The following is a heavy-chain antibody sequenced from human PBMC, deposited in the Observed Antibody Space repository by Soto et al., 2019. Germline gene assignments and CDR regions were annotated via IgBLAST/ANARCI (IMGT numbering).Heavy chain of an antibody. V-gene: IGHV1-69*01. CDR3: ARVSYASSGYYSLFYYFDY. D-gene: IGHD3-22*01. J-gene: IGHJ4*02. CDR1: GGTFSSYA. CDR2: IIPIFGTS. Sequence: QVQLVQSGAEVKKPGSSVKVSCKASGGTFSSYAISWVRQAPGQGLEWMGGIIPIFGTSNYAQKFQGRVTITADETTSTAYIELSSLRSEDTAVYYCARVSYASSGYYSLFYYFDYWGQGTLVTVSS.